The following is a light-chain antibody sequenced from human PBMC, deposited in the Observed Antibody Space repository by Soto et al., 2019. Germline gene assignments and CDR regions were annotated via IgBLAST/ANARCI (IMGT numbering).Light chain of an antibody. V-gene: IGKV1-39*01. Sequence: DIQVTQSPSSLSASVGDRVTITCRASQSISSYLNWYQQKPGKAPKLLIYAASSLQSGVPSRFSGSGSGTDFTLTISSLQPEDFATYYCQQSYSTPITFGKGTRLEIK. J-gene: IGKJ5*01. CDR3: QQSYSTPIT. CDR2: AAS. CDR1: QSISSY.